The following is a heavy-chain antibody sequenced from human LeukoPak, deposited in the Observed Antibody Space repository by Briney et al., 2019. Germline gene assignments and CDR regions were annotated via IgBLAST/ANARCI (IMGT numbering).Heavy chain of an antibody. V-gene: IGHV3-30-3*01. CDR3: LQYNAGTV. CDR1: GFTFSSYA. CDR2: ISYDGSNK. Sequence: GRSLRLSCAASGFTFSSYAMHWVRQAPGKGLEWVAVISYDGSNKYYADSVKGRFTISRDNAKNSLYLQMNSLRVEDTATYYCLQYNAGTVWGQGTLVTVSS. D-gene: IGHD1-14*01. J-gene: IGHJ4*02.